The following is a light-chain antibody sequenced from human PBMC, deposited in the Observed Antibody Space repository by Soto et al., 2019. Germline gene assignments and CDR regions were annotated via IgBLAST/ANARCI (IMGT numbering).Light chain of an antibody. J-gene: IGKJ3*01. CDR1: QGSSSW. CDR2: AAS. V-gene: IGKV1-12*01. CDR3: QQANSFLVT. Sequence: EIQLTQSPSSVSASVGDRVSITCRASQGSSSWLAWHQQKPGKAPNLLIYAASSLQSGVPSRFSGSGSGTDFTLTISSLQPEDFATYYCQQANSFLVTFGPGTKVDIK.